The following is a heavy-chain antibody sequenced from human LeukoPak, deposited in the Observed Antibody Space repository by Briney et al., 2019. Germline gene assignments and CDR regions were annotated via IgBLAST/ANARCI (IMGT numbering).Heavy chain of an antibody. D-gene: IGHD5-18*01. CDR1: GGSISSGGYS. V-gene: IGHV4-30-2*01. CDR3: ARVDTAMVTLDY. CDR2: IYHSGST. Sequence: SETLSLTSAVYGGSISSGGYSWSRIRQPPGKGLEWIGYIYHSGSTYYNPSLKSRFTISLDRSKNQFSLKLCSVTAADTAVYYCARVDTAMVTLDYWGQGTLVTVSS. J-gene: IGHJ4*02.